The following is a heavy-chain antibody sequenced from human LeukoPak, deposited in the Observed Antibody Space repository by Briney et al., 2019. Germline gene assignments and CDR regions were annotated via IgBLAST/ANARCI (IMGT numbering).Heavy chain of an antibody. D-gene: IGHD2-15*01. Sequence: SVTVSCKASGGTFSSYAISWVRQAPGQGLEWMGGIIPIFGTANYAQKFQGRVTITADESTSTAYMELSSLRSEDTAVYYCARGGSIVVVVAATYYFDYWGQGTLVTVSS. CDR1: GGTFSSYA. CDR3: ARGGSIVVVVAATYYFDY. J-gene: IGHJ4*02. V-gene: IGHV1-69*13. CDR2: IIPIFGTA.